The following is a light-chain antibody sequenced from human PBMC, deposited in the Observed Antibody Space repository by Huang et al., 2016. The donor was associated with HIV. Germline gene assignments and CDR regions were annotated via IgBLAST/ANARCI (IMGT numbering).Light chain of an antibody. CDR1: QNIGNS. CDR3: QQRSNWLT. Sequence: EIVLTQSPATLSLSPGDRATLSCRASQNIGNSLAWYQQKPGQAPRRLIYDTSNRATGIPARFRGGGSGTDFTLTISSLEPEDFAVYFCQQRSNWLTFGGGTKVETK. V-gene: IGKV3-11*01. CDR2: DTS. J-gene: IGKJ4*01.